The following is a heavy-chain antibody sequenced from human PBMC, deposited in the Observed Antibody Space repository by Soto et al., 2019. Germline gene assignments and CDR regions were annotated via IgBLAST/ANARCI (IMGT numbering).Heavy chain of an antibody. CDR3: ARHSCSSTSCYAGYYYYYYMDV. V-gene: IGHV5-51*01. CDR2: IYPGDSDT. Sequence: GESLKISCKGSGYSFTSYWIGWVRQMPGKGLEWMGIIYPGDSDTRYSPSFQGQVTISADKSISTAYLQWSSLKASDTAMYYCARHSCSSTSCYAGYYYYYYMDVWAKGTTVTVSS. D-gene: IGHD2-2*01. J-gene: IGHJ6*03. CDR1: GYSFTSYW.